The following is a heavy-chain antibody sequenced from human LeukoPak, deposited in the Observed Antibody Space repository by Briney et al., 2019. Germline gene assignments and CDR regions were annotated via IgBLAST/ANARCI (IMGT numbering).Heavy chain of an antibody. V-gene: IGHV5-51*01. CDR2: IYPGDSGT. J-gene: IGHJ3*02. Sequence: GESLKISCKGSGYSFTSYWIGWVRQMPGKGLEWMGIIYPGDSGTRYSPSFQGQVTISADKSISTAYLQWSSLKASDTAMYYCAKQGGCSSTSCHYAFDNWGQGTMVTVSS. D-gene: IGHD2-2*01. CDR3: AKQGGCSSTSCHYAFDN. CDR1: GYSFTSYW.